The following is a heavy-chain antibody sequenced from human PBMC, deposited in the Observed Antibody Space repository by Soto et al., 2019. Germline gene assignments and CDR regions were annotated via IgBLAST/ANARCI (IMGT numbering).Heavy chain of an antibody. CDR1: GGNRYT. CDR2: IIPMFGIA. D-gene: IGHD2-2*01. Sequence: QVQLVQSGAEVKKPGSSVKVSCKGSGGNRYTITWVRQAPGQGLEWMGRIIPMFGIATYAQNFQGRVTISADKSTSTAYMELSSLRSEDTAVYYCARDSGRSDVVPAAISAMDVWGQGTTVTAS. CDR3: ARDSGRSDVVPAAISAMDV. J-gene: IGHJ6*02. V-gene: IGHV1-69*08.